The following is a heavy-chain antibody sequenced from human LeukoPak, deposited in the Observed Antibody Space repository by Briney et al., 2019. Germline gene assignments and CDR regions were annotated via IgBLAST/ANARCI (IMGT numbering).Heavy chain of an antibody. J-gene: IGHJ5*02. Sequence: GASVKVSCKASGYTFTSYGISWVRQAPGQELEWMGWISGYNGNTNYAQKLQGRVTMTTDTSTSTAYMEVRSLRSDDTAVYYCARGQRGNWFDPWGQGTLVTVSS. V-gene: IGHV1-18*01. CDR2: ISGYNGNT. D-gene: IGHD5-24*01. CDR3: ARGQRGNWFDP. CDR1: GYTFTSYG.